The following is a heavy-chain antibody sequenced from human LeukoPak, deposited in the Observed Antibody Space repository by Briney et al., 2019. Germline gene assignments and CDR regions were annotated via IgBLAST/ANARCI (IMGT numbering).Heavy chain of an antibody. D-gene: IGHD3-22*01. Sequence: NPSETLSLTCTVSGGSISSGDYYWSWIRQPPGKGLEWIGYIYYSGSTYYNPSLKSRVTISVDTSKNQFSLKLSSVTAADTAVYYCARGAYYYDSRAVDYWGQGTLVTVSS. J-gene: IGHJ4*02. CDR2: IYYSGST. CDR1: GGSISSGDYY. CDR3: ARGAYYYDSRAVDY. V-gene: IGHV4-30-4*01.